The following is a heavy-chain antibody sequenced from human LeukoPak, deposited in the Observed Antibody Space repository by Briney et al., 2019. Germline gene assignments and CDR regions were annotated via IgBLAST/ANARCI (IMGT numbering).Heavy chain of an antibody. V-gene: IGHV4-34*01. J-gene: IGHJ4*02. CDR2: INHSGST. D-gene: IGHD3-10*01. CDR1: GGSFSGYY. CDR3: ARGRGLWFGELSRAFDY. Sequence: PSETLSLTCAVYGGSFSGYYWSWIRQPPGKGLEWIGEINHSGSTNYNPSLKSRVTISVDTSKNQFSLKLSSVTAADTAVYYCARGRGLWFGELSRAFDYWGQGTLVTVPS.